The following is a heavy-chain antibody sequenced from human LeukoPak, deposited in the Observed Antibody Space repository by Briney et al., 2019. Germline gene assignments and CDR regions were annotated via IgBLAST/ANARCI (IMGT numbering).Heavy chain of an antibody. Sequence: GGSLRLSCAASGFTFSSYGMHWVRQAPGKGLGWVAFIRYDGSNKYYADSVKGRFTISRDNSKNTLYLQMNSLRAEDTAVYYCAKGGIVVVPAAIPFDYWGQGTLVTVSS. CDR2: IRYDGSNK. CDR1: GFTFSSYG. CDR3: AKGGIVVVPAAIPFDY. V-gene: IGHV3-30*02. J-gene: IGHJ4*02. D-gene: IGHD2-2*01.